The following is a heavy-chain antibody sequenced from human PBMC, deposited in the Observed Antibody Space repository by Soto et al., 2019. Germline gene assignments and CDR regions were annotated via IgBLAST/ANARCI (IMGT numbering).Heavy chain of an antibody. CDR3: AKLNVVVVAATPGGDWFDP. CDR1: GFTFSSYA. J-gene: IGHJ5*02. CDR2: ISGSGGST. D-gene: IGHD2-15*01. V-gene: IGHV3-23*01. Sequence: VQLLESGGGLVQPGGSLRLSCAASGFTFSSYAMSWVRQAPGKGLEWVSAISGSGGSTYYADSVKGRFTISRDNSKNTLYLQMNSLRAEDTAVYYCAKLNVVVVAATPGGDWFDPWGQGTLVTVSS.